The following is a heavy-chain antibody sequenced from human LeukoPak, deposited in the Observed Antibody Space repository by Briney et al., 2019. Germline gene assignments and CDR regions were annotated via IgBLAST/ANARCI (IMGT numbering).Heavy chain of an antibody. CDR3: ARGRICSSTSCYIDY. J-gene: IGHJ4*02. CDR2: ISSSSSYI. CDR1: GFTFSSYS. V-gene: IGHV3-21*01. D-gene: IGHD2-2*01. Sequence: PGGSLRLSCAASGFTFSSYSMNWVRQAPGKGLEWVSSISSSSSYIYYADSVKGRFTISRDNAKNSLYPQVNSLRAEDTAVYYCARGRICSSTSCYIDYWGQGTLVTVSS.